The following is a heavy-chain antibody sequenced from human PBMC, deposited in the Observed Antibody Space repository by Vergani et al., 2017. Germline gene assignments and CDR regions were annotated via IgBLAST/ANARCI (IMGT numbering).Heavy chain of an antibody. CDR1: GGSISSSSYY. D-gene: IGHD1-1*01. CDR3: ARGRPRVLSWNEYYFDY. V-gene: IGHV4-39*07. Sequence: QVQLQESGPGLVKPSETLSLTCTVSGGSISSSSYYWGWIRQPPGKGLEWIGSIYYSGSTNYNPSLKSRVTISVDTSKNQFSLKLSSVTAADTAVYYCARGRPRVLSWNEYYFDYWGQGTLVTVSS. J-gene: IGHJ4*02. CDR2: IYYSGST.